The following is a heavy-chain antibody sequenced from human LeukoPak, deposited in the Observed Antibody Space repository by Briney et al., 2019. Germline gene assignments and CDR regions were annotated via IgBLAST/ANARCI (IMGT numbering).Heavy chain of an antibody. V-gene: IGHV1-2*02. CDR2: INPNSGGT. CDR3: ARDHYYDSSGLGD. Sequence: ASVKVSCKASGYTFTGYYMHWVRQAPGQGLEWMGWINPNSGGTNYAQKFQGRVTVTRDTSISTAYMELSRLRSDDTAVYYCARDHYYDSSGLGDWGQGTLVTVSS. CDR1: GYTFTGYY. D-gene: IGHD3-22*01. J-gene: IGHJ4*02.